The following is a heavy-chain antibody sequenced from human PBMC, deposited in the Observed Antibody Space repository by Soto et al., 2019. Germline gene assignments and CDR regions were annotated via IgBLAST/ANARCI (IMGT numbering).Heavy chain of an antibody. CDR2: MNTNSGNT. V-gene: IGHV1-8*01. Sequence: QVQLVQSGAEVKKPGASVKVSCKASGYTFTSYDINWVRQATGQGLEWMGWMNTNSGNTGYAQKFQGRVTMTRNTSVSTAYMELRSLRSEDTAVYYCATTELAMSSRSSWPYGMDVWGQGTTVTVSS. CDR3: ATTELAMSSRSSWPYGMDV. D-gene: IGHD6-13*01. CDR1: GYTFTSYD. J-gene: IGHJ6*02.